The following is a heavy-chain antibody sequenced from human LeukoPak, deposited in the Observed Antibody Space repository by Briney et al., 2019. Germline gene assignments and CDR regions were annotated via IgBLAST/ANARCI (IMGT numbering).Heavy chain of an antibody. Sequence: ASVKVSCKASGYTFTSYYMHWVRQAPGQGLEWMGIINPSGGSTSYAQKFQGRVTMTRDTSTSTVYMELSSLRSEDTAVYYCARVKVAGISTSYYYYYMDVWGKETTVTVSS. CDR2: INPSGGST. CDR1: GYTFTSYY. D-gene: IGHD6-19*01. V-gene: IGHV1-46*01. J-gene: IGHJ6*03. CDR3: ARVKVAGISTSYYYYYMDV.